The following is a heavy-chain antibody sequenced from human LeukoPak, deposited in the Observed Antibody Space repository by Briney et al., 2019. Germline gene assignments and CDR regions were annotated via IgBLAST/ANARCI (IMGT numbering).Heavy chain of an antibody. CDR2: INHSGST. V-gene: IGHV4-34*01. CDR3: ARGEEYHDSSGYHLDY. J-gene: IGHJ4*02. CDR1: GGSFSGYY. D-gene: IGHD3-22*01. Sequence: SETLSLTCAVYGGSFSGYYWSWIRQPPGKGLEWIGEINHSGSTNYNPSLKSRVTISVDTSKNQFSLKLSSVTAADSGVYYCARGEEYHDSSGYHLDYWGQGTLVTVSS.